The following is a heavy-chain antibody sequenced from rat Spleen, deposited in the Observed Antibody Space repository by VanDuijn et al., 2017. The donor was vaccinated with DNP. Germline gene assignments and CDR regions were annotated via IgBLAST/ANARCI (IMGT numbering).Heavy chain of an antibody. CDR2: ISNGGGNT. J-gene: IGHJ2*01. D-gene: IGHD4-3*01. CDR1: GFTFSHYY. Sequence: EVQLVESGGGLVQPGRSMKLSCVASGFTFSHYYMAWVRQAPTKGLEWVASISNGGGNTYYRDSVKGRFTISRDNTKSTLYLQMDSLRSEDMATYYCVRWNSGHFDYWGQGVMVPVSS. CDR3: VRWNSGHFDY. V-gene: IGHV5-25*01.